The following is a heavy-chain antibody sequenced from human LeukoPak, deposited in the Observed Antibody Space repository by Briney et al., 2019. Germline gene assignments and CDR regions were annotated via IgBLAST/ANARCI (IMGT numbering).Heavy chain of an antibody. CDR2: ISSNGGST. Sequence: GGSLRLSCAASGFTFSSYAMQWVRQAPGKGLEYVSAISSNGGSTYYANSVKGRFTISRDNSKNTLYLQMNSLRAEDTAVYYCARDIRVAAAGTDWFDPWGQGTLVTVSS. D-gene: IGHD6-13*01. CDR3: ARDIRVAAAGTDWFDP. V-gene: IGHV3-64*01. CDR1: GFTFSSYA. J-gene: IGHJ5*02.